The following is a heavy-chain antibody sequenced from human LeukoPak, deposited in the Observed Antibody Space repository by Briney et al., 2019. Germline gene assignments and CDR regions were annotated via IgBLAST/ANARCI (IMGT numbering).Heavy chain of an antibody. Sequence: ASVKVSCKASGYTFTKYYIHWARQAPGQGLEWMGLINPTGGTTTYAQKFQGRVTMTRDTSTSTVYMELSSLKSEDTAVYFCAKSPNNFNWIDYWGQGTLVTVSS. J-gene: IGHJ4*02. CDR3: AKSPNNFNWIDY. CDR2: INPTGGTT. V-gene: IGHV1-46*01. D-gene: IGHD1-20*01. CDR1: GYTFTKYY.